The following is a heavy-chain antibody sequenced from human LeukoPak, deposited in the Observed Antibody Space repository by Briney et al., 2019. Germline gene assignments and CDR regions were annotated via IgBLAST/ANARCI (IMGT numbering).Heavy chain of an antibody. D-gene: IGHD7-27*01. Sequence: SETLSLTCTVSGGSIRSYYWSWVRQPPGKGLEWIGYIFYNGTTNYNPSLKSPVTISVDMSKSQFSLKLNSVTAADTAVYYCARLELPGGWFDPWGQGTLVTVSS. CDR3: ARLELPGGWFDP. V-gene: IGHV4-59*08. CDR1: GGSIRSYY. CDR2: IFYNGTT. J-gene: IGHJ5*02.